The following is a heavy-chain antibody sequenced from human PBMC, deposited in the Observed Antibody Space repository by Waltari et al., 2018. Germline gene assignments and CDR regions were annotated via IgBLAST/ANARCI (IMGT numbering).Heavy chain of an antibody. CDR3: ARAWFNSGFDY. J-gene: IGHJ4*02. D-gene: IGHD1-26*01. CDR2: IHPNSGAT. Sequence: VQLVQSGAEVTRPGASVKFSCKASGYPFTGNYIHWVRQAPGQGLEWMGWIHPNSGATDYAQKFQGRVTMTLDTSITTVYMELGWLGSEDTAIYYCARAWFNSGFDYWGQGSLVAVSS. V-gene: IGHV1-2*02. CDR1: GYPFTGNY.